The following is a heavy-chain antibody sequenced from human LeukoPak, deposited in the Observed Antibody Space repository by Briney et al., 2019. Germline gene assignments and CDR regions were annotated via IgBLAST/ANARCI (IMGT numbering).Heavy chain of an antibody. V-gene: IGHV4-39*01. CDR2: IYYSGST. CDR3: ARHANPYSSGWDGDY. Sequence: SETLSLTCSVSGGSISSSSYYWGWIRQPPGKGLEWIGSIYYSGSTYYNPSLKSRVTISVDTSKNQFSLKLSSVTAADTAVYYCARHANPYSSGWDGDYWGQGTLVTVSS. CDR1: GGSISSSSYY. J-gene: IGHJ4*02. D-gene: IGHD6-19*01.